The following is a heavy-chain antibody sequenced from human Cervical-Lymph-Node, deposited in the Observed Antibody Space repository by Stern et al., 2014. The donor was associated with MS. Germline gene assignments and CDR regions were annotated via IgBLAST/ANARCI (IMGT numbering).Heavy chain of an antibody. J-gene: IGHJ4*02. D-gene: IGHD3-10*01. CDR3: ARILYDGAYRGDY. CDR1: GFSLSNGRMG. CDR2: IFSNDER. V-gene: IGHV2-26*01. Sequence: QVTLRESGPVLVKPTETLMLTCTVSGFSLSNGRMGVSWIRQPPGKALEWLAHIFSNDERSYSTSLKSRLTISKDTSRSQLVLTMTNMDPVDTATYFCARILYDGAYRGDYWGQGILVTVSS.